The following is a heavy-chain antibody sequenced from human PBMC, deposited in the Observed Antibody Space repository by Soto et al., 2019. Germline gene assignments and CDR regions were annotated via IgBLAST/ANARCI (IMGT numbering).Heavy chain of an antibody. CDR1: GGTFSTYA. J-gene: IGHJ4*02. V-gene: IGHV1-69*12. D-gene: IGHD5-18*01. Sequence: QVQLVQSGAEAKKPESSVKVSCKAPGGTFSTYAISWVRQAPGQGLEWMGGIIPMFRTANYAQRFQDRVTITADESTNTVYMELSSLRSEDTAVYFCASGIQLWLRRINNGYSGWGQGTLVTVSS. CDR2: IIPMFRTA. CDR3: ASGIQLWLRRINNGYSG.